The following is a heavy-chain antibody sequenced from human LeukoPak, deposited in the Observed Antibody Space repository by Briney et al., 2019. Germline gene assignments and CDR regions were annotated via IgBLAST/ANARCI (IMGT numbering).Heavy chain of an antibody. CDR2: ILYDGSNK. CDR3: ARDHILGIRLWLLLDY. CDR1: GFTFSSYA. V-gene: IGHV3-30*04. D-gene: IGHD5-18*01. J-gene: IGHJ4*02. Sequence: PGGSLRPSCAAYGFTFSSYAMHWVRQAPGKGLEWVAVILYDGSNKYYADSVKGRFTISRDNSKNTLYLQMNSLRAEDTAVYYCARDHILGIRLWLLLDYWGQGTLVTVSS.